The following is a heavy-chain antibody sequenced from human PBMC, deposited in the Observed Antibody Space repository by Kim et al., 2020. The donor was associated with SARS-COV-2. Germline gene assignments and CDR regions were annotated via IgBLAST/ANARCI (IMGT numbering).Heavy chain of an antibody. V-gene: IGHV3-23*01. Sequence: YYADSVKGRFTISRDNSKNTLYLQMNSLRAEDTAVYYCANAVYDSSGYHYWGQGTLVTVSS. CDR3: ANAVYDSSGYHY. J-gene: IGHJ4*02. D-gene: IGHD3-22*01.